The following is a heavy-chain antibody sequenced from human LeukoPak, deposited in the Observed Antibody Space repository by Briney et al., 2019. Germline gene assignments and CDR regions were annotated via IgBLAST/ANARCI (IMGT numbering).Heavy chain of an antibody. D-gene: IGHD2-2*01. Sequence: SQTLSLTCTVSGGSISSGGYYWSWIRQPPGKGLEWIGYIYHSGSTYYNPSLKSRVTISVDTSKNQFSLKLSSVTAADTAVYYCASPPIMDCSSTSCFLEAFDIWGQGTMVTVSS. CDR1: GGSISSGGYY. V-gene: IGHV4-30-2*01. CDR3: ASPPIMDCSSTSCFLEAFDI. J-gene: IGHJ3*02. CDR2: IYHSGST.